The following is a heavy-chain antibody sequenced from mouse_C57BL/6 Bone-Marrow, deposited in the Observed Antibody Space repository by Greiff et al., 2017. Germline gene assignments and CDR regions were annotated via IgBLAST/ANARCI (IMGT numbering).Heavy chain of an antibody. CDR2: IDPSDSYT. CDR1: GYTFTSYW. V-gene: IGHV1-50*01. Sequence: VQLQQPGAELVKPGASVKLSCKASGYTFTSYWMQWVKQRPGQGLEWIGEIDPSDSYTNYNQKFKGKATFTVDTSSSTAYLQLSSLTSEDSAVYYCASLLYWGQGTLVTVSA. J-gene: IGHJ3*01. CDR3: ASLLY.